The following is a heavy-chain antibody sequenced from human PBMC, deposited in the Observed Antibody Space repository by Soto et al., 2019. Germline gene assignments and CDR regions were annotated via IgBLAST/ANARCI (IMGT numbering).Heavy chain of an antibody. CDR3: ARNYYDQVWGTYAAS. CDR1: GGSIISGFFY. Sequence: SETLSLTCTVSGGSIISGFFYWSWIRQHPGKGLEWIGYIYYSGNTYYNPSLMSRIAISLDTSNNQFSLRLSSVTAADTAVYYCARNYYDQVWGTYAASWGQGTMAPVSS. CDR2: IYYSGNT. J-gene: IGHJ4*02. V-gene: IGHV4-31*03. D-gene: IGHD3-16*01.